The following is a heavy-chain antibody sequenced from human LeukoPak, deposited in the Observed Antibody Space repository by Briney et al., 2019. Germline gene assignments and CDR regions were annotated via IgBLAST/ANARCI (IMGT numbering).Heavy chain of an antibody. V-gene: IGHV4-34*01. CDR1: GFTFSSYA. CDR2: INHSGST. J-gene: IGHJ5*02. Sequence: GSLRLSCAASGFTFSSYAMSWIRQPPGKGLEWIGEINHSGSTNYNPSLKSRVTISVDTSKNQFSLKLSSVTAADTAVYYCARGRGYSYGYSNNWFDPWGQGTLVTVSS. CDR3: ARGRGYSYGYSNNWFDP. D-gene: IGHD5-18*01.